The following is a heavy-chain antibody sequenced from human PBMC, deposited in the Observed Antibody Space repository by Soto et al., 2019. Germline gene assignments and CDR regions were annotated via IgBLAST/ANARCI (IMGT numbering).Heavy chain of an antibody. CDR1: GYTFTSYG. J-gene: IGHJ6*02. CDR3: ARDGALGETYYYYGMDV. V-gene: IGHV1-18*01. D-gene: IGHD3-16*01. Sequence: QVQLVQSGAEVKKPGASVKVSCKASGYTFTSYGISWVRQAPGQGLEWMGWISAYNGNTNYAQKLQGRVTMTTDTSTRTAYRELRGLRSDDTAVYYCARDGALGETYYYYGMDVWGQGTTVTVSS. CDR2: ISAYNGNT.